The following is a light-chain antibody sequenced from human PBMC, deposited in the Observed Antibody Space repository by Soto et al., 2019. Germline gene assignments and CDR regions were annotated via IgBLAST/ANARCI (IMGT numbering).Light chain of an antibody. V-gene: IGKV3-20*01. CDR2: GAS. CDR1: QSVSSSY. Sequence: EIVLTQSPGTLSLSPGERATLSCRASQSVSSSYLAWYQQKPGQAPRLLIYGASSRATGIPDGFSGSGSGTYFTLTIIRLAPEDVAVYYCQQYGSSRTFGQGTKVEIK. CDR3: QQYGSSRT. J-gene: IGKJ1*01.